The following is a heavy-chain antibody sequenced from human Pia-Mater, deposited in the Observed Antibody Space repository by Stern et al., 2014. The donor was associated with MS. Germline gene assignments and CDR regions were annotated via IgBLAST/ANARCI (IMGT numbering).Heavy chain of an antibody. Sequence: VQLVESGAEVKKPGSSVKVSCKASGGTFSSYAIRWVRQAPGQGLEWVGGIILTIGISNHAQKFQGRVTITADKSTNTGYMELSSLRSEDTALYYCARDGGGVDIWGQGTMVSVSS. J-gene: IGHJ3*02. CDR3: ARDGGGVDI. D-gene: IGHD2-8*01. CDR2: IILTIGIS. CDR1: GGTFSSYA. V-gene: IGHV1-69*17.